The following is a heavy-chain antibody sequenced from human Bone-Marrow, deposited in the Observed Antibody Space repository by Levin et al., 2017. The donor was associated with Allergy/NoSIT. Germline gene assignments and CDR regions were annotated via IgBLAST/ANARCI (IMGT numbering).Heavy chain of an antibody. V-gene: IGHV3-74*01. CDR3: ARVPSGWSEPGFDY. Sequence: GGSLRLSCAASGFSFNSFWMSWVRQAPGKGLLWVSRISNTGTNTSYADSVKGRFTISRDDAKNTLYLQMNSVRADDTAIYFCARVPSGWSEPGFDYWGQGTQVTVSS. CDR1: GFSFNSFW. D-gene: IGHD6-19*01. CDR2: ISNTGTNT. J-gene: IGHJ4*02.